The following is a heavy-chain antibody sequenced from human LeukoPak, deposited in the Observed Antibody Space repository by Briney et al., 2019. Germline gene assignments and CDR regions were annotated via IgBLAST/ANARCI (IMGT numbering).Heavy chain of an antibody. CDR3: ARDLEKYSSSWYGGDY. J-gene: IGHJ4*02. Sequence: GSSVKVSCKASGGTFSSYAISWVRRAPGQGREWMGRIIPIFGTANYAQKFQGRVTITTDESTSTAYMELSSLRSEDTAVYYCARDLEKYSSSWYGGDYWGQGTLVTVSS. V-gene: IGHV1-69*05. D-gene: IGHD6-13*01. CDR1: GGTFSSYA. CDR2: IIPIFGTA.